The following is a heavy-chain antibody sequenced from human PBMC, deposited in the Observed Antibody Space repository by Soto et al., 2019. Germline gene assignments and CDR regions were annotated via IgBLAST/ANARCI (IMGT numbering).Heavy chain of an antibody. D-gene: IGHD2-15*01. CDR3: AREPLCGGKCYDNYFDP. CDR2: INIGNGDT. CDR1: GYAFTYYP. Sequence: QVQLVQSGAEVKKPGASVKISCKASGYAFTYYPIHWVRQAPGQRLEWVGWINIGNGDTEYSQKFQGRVTITTDTSASPAFMGLRSLASEDTAVYYCAREPLCGGKCYDNYFDPWGQGTLVTVSS. V-gene: IGHV1-3*04. J-gene: IGHJ5*02.